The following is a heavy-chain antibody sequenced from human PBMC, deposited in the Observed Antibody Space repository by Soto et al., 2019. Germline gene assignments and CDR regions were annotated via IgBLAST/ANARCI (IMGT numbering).Heavy chain of an antibody. CDR1: GYTFTGYY. CDR2: INPNSGGT. Sequence: ASVKVSCKASGYTFTGYYMHWVRQAPGQGLEWMGWINPNSGGTNYAQKFQGRVTMTRDTSISTAYMELSRLRSDDTAVYYCARVSYSYSSSWYYYYGMDVWGQGITVTVSS. V-gene: IGHV1-2*02. D-gene: IGHD6-13*01. CDR3: ARVSYSYSSSWYYYYGMDV. J-gene: IGHJ6*02.